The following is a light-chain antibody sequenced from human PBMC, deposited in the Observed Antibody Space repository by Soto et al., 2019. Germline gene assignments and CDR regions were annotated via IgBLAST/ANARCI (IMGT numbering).Light chain of an antibody. J-gene: IGLJ2*01. Sequence: QSALTQPASVSGSPGQSITISCTGTSSDVGSYNLVSWYQQHPGKAPKLMIYEGSKRPSGVSNRFSGSKSGNTASLTISGLHADDEADYYCCSYAGSSTVVFGGGTKLTVL. CDR1: SSDVGSYNL. V-gene: IGLV2-23*01. CDR2: EGS. CDR3: CSYAGSSTVV.